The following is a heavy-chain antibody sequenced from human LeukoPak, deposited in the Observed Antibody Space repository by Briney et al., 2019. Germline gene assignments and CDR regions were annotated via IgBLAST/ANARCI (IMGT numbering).Heavy chain of an antibody. CDR1: GFTFSSYA. V-gene: IGHV3-48*04. CDR2: ITSSGSNK. Sequence: GGALRLSYAASGFTFSSYAMSWIRQAPGRGLESVSYITSSGSNKYYGDSVKGRFTISRDNAQNSLYLQMNSLRAEDTAVYYCARGETLYYDSSDYWTYYFDYWGQGTLVTVSS. D-gene: IGHD3-22*01. CDR3: ARGETLYYDSSDYWTYYFDY. J-gene: IGHJ4*02.